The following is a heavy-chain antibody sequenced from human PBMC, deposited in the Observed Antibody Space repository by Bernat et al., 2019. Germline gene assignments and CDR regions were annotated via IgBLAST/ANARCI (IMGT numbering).Heavy chain of an antibody. CDR2: IYYSGST. D-gene: IGHD2-2*01. CDR1: GGSISSSSYY. Sequence: QLQLQESGPGLVKPSETLSLTCTVSGGSISSSSYYWGWIRQPPGKGLEWIGSIYYSGSTYYNPSLKSRVTISVDTSKNQFSLRLSSVTAADTAVYYCARLHGSSSSCYVTGYYYYYYMDVWGKGTTVTVSS. J-gene: IGHJ6*03. V-gene: IGHV4-39*01. CDR3: ARLHGSSSSCYVTGYYYYYYMDV.